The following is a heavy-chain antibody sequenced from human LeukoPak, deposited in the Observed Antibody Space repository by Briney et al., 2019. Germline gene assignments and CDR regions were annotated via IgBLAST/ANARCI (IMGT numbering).Heavy chain of an antibody. CDR1: NGSISSYY. V-gene: IGHV4-59*01. CDR3: ARSFHGSGSYAFDY. Sequence: PSETLSLTCTVSNGSISSYYWSWIRRPPGKGLEYIGYIFYTGSTNYNPSLKSRVTISVDTSKNQFSLRLTSVTAADTAMYYCARSFHGSGSYAFDYWAQGTLVTVSS. CDR2: IFYTGST. J-gene: IGHJ4*02. D-gene: IGHD3-10*01.